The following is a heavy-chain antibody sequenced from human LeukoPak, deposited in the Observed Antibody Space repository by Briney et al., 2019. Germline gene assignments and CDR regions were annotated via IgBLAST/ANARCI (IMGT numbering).Heavy chain of an antibody. D-gene: IGHD2-15*01. CDR2: IKQDGSEK. CDR3: AREGYCSGGSCNTRYFDL. CDR1: GFTFSSYW. V-gene: IGHV3-7*01. J-gene: IGHJ2*01. Sequence: GGSLRLSCAASGFTFSSYWMSWVRQAPGKGLEWVANIKQDGSEKYYVDSVKGRLTISRDNAKNSLYLQMNSLRAEDTAVYYCAREGYCSGGSCNTRYFDLWGRGTLVTVSS.